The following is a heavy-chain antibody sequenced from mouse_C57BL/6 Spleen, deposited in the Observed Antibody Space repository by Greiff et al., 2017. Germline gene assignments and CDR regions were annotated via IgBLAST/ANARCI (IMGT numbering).Heavy chain of an antibody. D-gene: IGHD2-1*01. CDR1: GYTFTDYN. Sequence: VQLKESGPELVKPGASVKMSCKASGYTFTDYNMHWVKQSHGKSLEWIGYINPNNGGTSYNQKFKGKATLTVNKSSSTAYMELRSLTSEDSAVYYCARGYYGNYDAMDYWGQGTSVTVSS. CDR2: INPNNGGT. J-gene: IGHJ4*01. V-gene: IGHV1-22*01. CDR3: ARGYYGNYDAMDY.